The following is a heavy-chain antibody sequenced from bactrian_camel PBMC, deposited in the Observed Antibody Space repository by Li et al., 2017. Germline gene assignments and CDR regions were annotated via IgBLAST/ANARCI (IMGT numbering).Heavy chain of an antibody. D-gene: IGHD6*01. Sequence: HVQLVESGGGSVQSGGSLRLSCGGRGYDNSRRYCMAWFRQAPGTTREGVAGLGDDGSTSYAEFAEGRFTISKDYAKNTLYLQMNNLKPEDTATYYCGATTTVCLVAGFPYSRNFGGWGQGTQVTVS. CDR2: LGDDGST. J-gene: IGHJ6*01. V-gene: IGHV3S55*01. CDR1: GYDNSRRYC. CDR3: GATTTVCLVAGFPYSRNFGG.